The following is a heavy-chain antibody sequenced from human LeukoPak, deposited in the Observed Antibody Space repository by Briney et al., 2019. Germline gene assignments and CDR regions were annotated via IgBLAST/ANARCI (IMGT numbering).Heavy chain of an antibody. V-gene: IGHV4-59*08. D-gene: IGHD5-12*01. CDR2: IYYSGST. CDR3: ARQGGATILDY. CDR1: GGSISSHY. Sequence: SETLSLTCTVSGGSISSHYWSWIRQPPGMGLEWIGYIYYSGSTNYNPSLKSRVTISVDTSKNQFSLKLSSVTAADTAVYYCARQGGATILDYWGQGTLVTVSS. J-gene: IGHJ4*02.